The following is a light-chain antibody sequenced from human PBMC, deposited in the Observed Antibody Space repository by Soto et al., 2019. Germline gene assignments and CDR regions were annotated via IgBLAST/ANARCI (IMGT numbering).Light chain of an antibody. CDR1: QSISSY. CDR3: QQYNSYSRT. V-gene: IGKV1-5*01. J-gene: IGKJ1*01. Sequence: DIQMTQSPSTLSASLGDIVTITCRASQSISSYLNWYQQKPGKAPKLLIYDASSLESGVPSRFSGSGSGTEFTLTISSLQPDDFATYYCQQYNSYSRTFGQGTKVDIK. CDR2: DAS.